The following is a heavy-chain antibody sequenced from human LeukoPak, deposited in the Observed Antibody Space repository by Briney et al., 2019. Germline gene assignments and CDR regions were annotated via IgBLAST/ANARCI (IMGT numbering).Heavy chain of an antibody. D-gene: IGHD5-18*01. CDR3: ARGQVWGLLYIDY. V-gene: IGHV4-34*01. J-gene: IGHJ4*02. CDR1: GGSFSGYY. CDR2: INYSGSA. Sequence: SETLSLTCAVYGGSFSGYYWTWVRQPPGKGLEWIGEINYSGSANYNPSLKSRVTISVVTSTNQFSLKLRSLTAADTAFYYCARGQVWGLLYIDYWGQGALVTVSS.